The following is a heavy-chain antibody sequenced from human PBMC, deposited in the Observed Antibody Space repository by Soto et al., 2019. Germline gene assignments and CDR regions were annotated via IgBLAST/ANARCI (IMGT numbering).Heavy chain of an antibody. CDR3: ARDRSPGSTSWYDC. V-gene: IGHV6-1*01. D-gene: IGHD2-2*01. Sequence: SQTLSLTCAISGDSVSNRSAAWNWIRQSPSRGLEWLGRTYYTSRWYNDYAVSVISRITINPDASKNQFSLQLNSVTPEDTAVYYCARDRSPGSTSWYDCWGRGTLVTVSS. CDR1: GDSVSNRSAA. CDR2: TYYTSRWYN. J-gene: IGHJ5*01.